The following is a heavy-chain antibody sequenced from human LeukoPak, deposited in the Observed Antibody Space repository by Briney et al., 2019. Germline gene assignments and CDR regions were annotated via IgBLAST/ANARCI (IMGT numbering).Heavy chain of an antibody. V-gene: IGHV3-74*01. D-gene: IGHD5-24*01. Sequence: GGSLRLSCAASGFAFSNYWMHWVRQVPGKGLVWVSCITRDGSGANYADSVKGRFTISRDNARSTLYLQMNSLRAEDTAVYYCARDGDGYNFDYWGQGALVIVSS. CDR1: GFAFSNYW. CDR2: ITRDGSGA. J-gene: IGHJ4*02. CDR3: ARDGDGYNFDY.